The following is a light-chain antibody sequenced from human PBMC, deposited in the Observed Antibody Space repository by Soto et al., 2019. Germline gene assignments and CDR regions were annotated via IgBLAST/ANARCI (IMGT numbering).Light chain of an antibody. CDR2: DAS. J-gene: IGKJ1*01. V-gene: IGKV3-11*01. Sequence: EIVLTQSPATLSLSPGERATLSCRASQSVNIYLAWYQQKPGQAPSLLIYDASNRATGIPARCSGSGSGTDFTLTISSLEPEDFAVYYCQQRSNWPWTFGQGTKVEIK. CDR3: QQRSNWPWT. CDR1: QSVNIY.